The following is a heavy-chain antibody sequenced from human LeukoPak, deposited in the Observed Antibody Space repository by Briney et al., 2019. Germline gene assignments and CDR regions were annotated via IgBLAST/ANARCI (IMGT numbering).Heavy chain of an antibody. CDR2: IYTSGST. CDR1: GGPISSYY. J-gene: IGHJ6*03. Sequence: PSETLSLTCTVSGGPISSYYWSWIRQPAGKGLEWIGRIYTSGSTNYNPSLKSRVTMSVDTSKNQFSLKLSSVTAADTAVYYCARDRYDSSGYHLHMDVWGKGTTVTVSS. V-gene: IGHV4-4*07. D-gene: IGHD3-22*01. CDR3: ARDRYDSSGYHLHMDV.